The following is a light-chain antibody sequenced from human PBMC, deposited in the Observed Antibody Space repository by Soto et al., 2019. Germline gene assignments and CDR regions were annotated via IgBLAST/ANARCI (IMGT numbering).Light chain of an antibody. CDR1: QSVFDF. J-gene: IGKJ4*01. V-gene: IGKV3-11*01. Sequence: EIVLTQSPATLSLSPGERATLSCRASQSVFDFLDWLQQKPGQAPRLLIYDASKRAAGIPDRFSGSGSETHFTLTISSLEPEDFALYYCQQRSSWPLTFGTGTKVEI. CDR3: QQRSSWPLT. CDR2: DAS.